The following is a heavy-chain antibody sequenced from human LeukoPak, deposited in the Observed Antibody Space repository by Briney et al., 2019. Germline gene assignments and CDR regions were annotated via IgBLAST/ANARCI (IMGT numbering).Heavy chain of an antibody. D-gene: IGHD5-24*01. CDR1: GFTFSNYA. CDR2: VIPVVDST. Sequence: PVGSLRLSCTASGFTFSNYAMTWVRQAPGKGLEWVSTVIPVVDSTYFSDSLRGRFTISTDNSKSTLYLQMNTLRAEDTALYYFAQGKVSGDGYNHGYYFDCWGQGNLVT. J-gene: IGHJ4*02. V-gene: IGHV3-23*01. CDR3: AQGKVSGDGYNHGYYFDC.